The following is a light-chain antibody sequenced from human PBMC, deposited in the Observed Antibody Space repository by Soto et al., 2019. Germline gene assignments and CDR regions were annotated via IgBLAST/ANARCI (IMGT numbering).Light chain of an antibody. CDR3: QKYNSAPLT. CDR1: QGIGIY. CDR2: AAS. V-gene: IGKV1-27*01. Sequence: DIQMTQSPSSLSASLGDRVTITCRASQGIGIYLAWFQQRPGKVPKLLFYAASTLQSGVPSRFSGSGSGTDFTLTISSLQPEDVATYYCQKYNSAPLTFGGGTRVEIK. J-gene: IGKJ4*01.